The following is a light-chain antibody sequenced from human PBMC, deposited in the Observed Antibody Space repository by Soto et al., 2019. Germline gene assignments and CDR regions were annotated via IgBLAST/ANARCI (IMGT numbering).Light chain of an antibody. CDR1: SSDVGGYNY. J-gene: IGLJ2*01. CDR3: NSYTSSSTRV. Sequence: QSVLTQPASVSGSPGQSITISCTGTSSDVGGYNYVSWYQQHPGKAPKLLIYEVNNRPSGVSNRVTGSKSGNTASLTISGLQAEDEADYYCNSYTSSSTRVFGGGTKVTVL. V-gene: IGLV2-14*01. CDR2: EVN.